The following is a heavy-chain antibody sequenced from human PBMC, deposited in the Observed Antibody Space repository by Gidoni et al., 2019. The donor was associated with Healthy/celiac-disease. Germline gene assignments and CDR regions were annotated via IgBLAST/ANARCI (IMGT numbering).Heavy chain of an antibody. J-gene: IGHJ6*02. CDR1: GYTFTSYY. CDR2: INLSGGST. CDR3: ATERFGDYGMDV. Sequence: QVQLVQSGAEVKNPGASVKVSCKASGYTFTSYYMHWVRQAPGQGLEWMGIINLSGGSTSYAQKFQGRVTMTRDTSTSTVYMELSSLRSEDTAVYYCATERFGDYGMDVWGQGTTVTVSS. D-gene: IGHD3-10*01. V-gene: IGHV1-46*03.